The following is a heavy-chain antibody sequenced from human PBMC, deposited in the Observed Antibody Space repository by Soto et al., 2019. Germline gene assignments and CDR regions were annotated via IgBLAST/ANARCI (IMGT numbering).Heavy chain of an antibody. J-gene: IGHJ6*02. D-gene: IGHD3-3*01. CDR1: GYSFTRYL. V-gene: IGHV5-51*01. CDR2: IYPGDSNT. CDR3: ARHAYDFWSGHPNPRYYYGMDV. Sequence: GESLNLSCKGSGYSFTRYLIGWVRQMPGKGLEWMGIIYPGDSNTRYSPSLQGQVTISVDKSISTAYLQWSSLKATDTAMYYCARHAYDFWSGHPNPRYYYGMDVWGQGTTVTVSS.